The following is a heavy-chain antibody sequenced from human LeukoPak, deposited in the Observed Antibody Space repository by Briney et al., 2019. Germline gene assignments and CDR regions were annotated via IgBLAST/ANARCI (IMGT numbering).Heavy chain of an antibody. Sequence: GGSLRLSCAASGFTFNSYNMNWVRQAPGKGLEWVSYISGSSNTIYYADSVKGRFTIFRDNVKNSLYLQMNSLRADVTAVYYCARDAGSYHFDYWGQGTLVTVSS. CDR2: ISGSSNTI. V-gene: IGHV3-48*01. D-gene: IGHD3-10*01. CDR1: GFTFNSYN. CDR3: ARDAGSYHFDY. J-gene: IGHJ4*02.